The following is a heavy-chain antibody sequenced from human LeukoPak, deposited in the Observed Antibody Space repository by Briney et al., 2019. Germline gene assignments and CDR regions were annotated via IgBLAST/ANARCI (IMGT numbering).Heavy chain of an antibody. CDR1: GXTFSSYR. J-gene: IGHJ6*02. Sequence: GGSLRLSCAASGXTFSSYRMNWVRQAPGKGLEWVSSISGSSSYIYYADSVKGRFTISRDNAKNSLYLQMNSLRAEDTAVYYCARDGPIYGYPTTTFYYGMDVWGQGTTVTVSS. D-gene: IGHD5-18*01. CDR2: ISGSSSYI. CDR3: ARDGPIYGYPTTTFYYGMDV. V-gene: IGHV3-21*01.